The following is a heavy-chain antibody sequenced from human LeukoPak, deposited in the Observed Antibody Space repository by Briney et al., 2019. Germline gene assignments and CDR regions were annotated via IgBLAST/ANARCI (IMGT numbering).Heavy chain of an antibody. J-gene: IGHJ3*02. V-gene: IGHV5-51*01. CDR3: SCPWSSSWHDAFDI. Sequence: GESLKISCKGSGYSFTSYWIGWVRHMPGKGLEWMGIIYPGDSDTRYSPSFQGQVTISADKSISTAYLQWSSLKASDTAMYYCSCPWSSSWHDAFDIWGQGTMVTVSS. CDR2: IYPGDSDT. CDR1: GYSFTSYW. D-gene: IGHD6-13*01.